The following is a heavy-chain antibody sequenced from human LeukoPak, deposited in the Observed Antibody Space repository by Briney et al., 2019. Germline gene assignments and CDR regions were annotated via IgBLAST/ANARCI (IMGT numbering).Heavy chain of an antibody. J-gene: IGHJ4*02. D-gene: IGHD1/OR15-1a*01. CDR1: GGSISSHY. CDR2: IYTSGST. CDR3: ARHLREQLPIDY. V-gene: IGHV4-4*07. Sequence: SETLSLTCTVSGGSISSHYWSWIRQPAGKGLEWIGRIYTSGSTNYNPSLKSRVTMSVDTSKNQFSLKLSSMTAADTAVYYCARHLREQLPIDYWGQGTLVTVSS.